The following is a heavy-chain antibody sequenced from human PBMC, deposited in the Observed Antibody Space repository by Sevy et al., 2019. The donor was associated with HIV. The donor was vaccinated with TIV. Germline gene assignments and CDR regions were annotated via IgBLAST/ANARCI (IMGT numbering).Heavy chain of an antibody. CDR3: ARWCGTSYYYYYALDV. CDR2: RSAKSGNT. Sequence: ASVKVSCKTSGYTFTSYDIHWVRQATGQGLEWMGWRSAKSGNTGYAQKFQGRVTMTRDTSISTAYMELSSLRSEDSAVYYCARWCGTSYYYYYALDVWGQGTTVTVSS. CDR1: GYTFTSYD. D-gene: IGHD2-15*01. V-gene: IGHV1-8*01. J-gene: IGHJ6*02.